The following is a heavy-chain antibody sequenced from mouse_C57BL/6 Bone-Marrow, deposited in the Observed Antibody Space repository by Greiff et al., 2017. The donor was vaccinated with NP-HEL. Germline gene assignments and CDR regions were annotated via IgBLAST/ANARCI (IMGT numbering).Heavy chain of an antibody. V-gene: IGHV5-9*01. Sequence: EVHLVESGGGLVKPGGSLKLSCAASGFTFSSYTMSWVRQTPEKRLEWVATISGGGGNTYYQDSVKGRFTISSENAKNTLYLQMSSLRSEDTALYYWARQEGYYGHYLDYWGQGTTLTVSS. CDR3: ARQEGYYGHYLDY. CDR2: ISGGGGNT. D-gene: IGHD1-1*01. CDR1: GFTFSSYT. J-gene: IGHJ2*01.